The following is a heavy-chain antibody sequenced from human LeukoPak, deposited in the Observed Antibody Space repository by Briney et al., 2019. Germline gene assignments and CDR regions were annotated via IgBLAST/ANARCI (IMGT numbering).Heavy chain of an antibody. D-gene: IGHD2-15*01. J-gene: IGHJ4*02. CDR1: GGSISSYY. CDR3: ARTYCNGGSCHFDY. Sequence: PSETLSLTCTVSGGSISSYYWSWIRQPPGKGLEWIGYIYYSGNTDSNPSLKSRVTISVDTSKNQFSLKLSSVTAADTAVYYCARTYCNGGSCHFDYWGQGTLVTVSS. CDR2: IYYSGNT. V-gene: IGHV4-59*08.